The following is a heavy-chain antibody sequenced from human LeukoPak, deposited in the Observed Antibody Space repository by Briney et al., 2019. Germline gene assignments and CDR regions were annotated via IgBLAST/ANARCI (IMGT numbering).Heavy chain of an antibody. V-gene: IGHV4-39*02. Sequence: SEILSLTCTVSGGSISSSSYSWGWIRQPPGKGLEWIGTIYYSGSTYYNPSLKSRVTISVDTSKNQFSLKLSSVTAADTAVYYCAREGMPPWGYSSSWYRYFQHWGQGTLVTVSS. CDR2: IYYSGST. CDR3: AREGMPPWGYSSSWYRYFQH. CDR1: GGSISSSSYS. J-gene: IGHJ1*01. D-gene: IGHD6-13*01.